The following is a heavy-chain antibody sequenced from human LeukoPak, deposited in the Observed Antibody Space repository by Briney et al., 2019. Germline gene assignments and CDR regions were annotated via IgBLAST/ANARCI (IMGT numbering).Heavy chain of an antibody. CDR2: ISYDGGNK. J-gene: IGHJ4*02. D-gene: IGHD3-9*01. CDR1: GFTFSSYV. V-gene: IGHV3-30*18. Sequence: GGSLRLSCAASGFTFSSYVMHWVRQAPGKGLEWVAVISYDGGNKHYADPVKGRFTNSRDNSKNTLYLQMNSLRAEDTAVYYCAKDRSTSNILTGYQDNWGQGTLVTVSS. CDR3: AKDRSTSNILTGYQDN.